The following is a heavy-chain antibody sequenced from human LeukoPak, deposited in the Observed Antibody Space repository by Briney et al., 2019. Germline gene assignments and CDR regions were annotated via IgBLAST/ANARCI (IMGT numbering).Heavy chain of an antibody. CDR2: ISAYNGNT. CDR1: GYTFTSYG. D-gene: IGHD3-9*01. V-gene: IGHV1-18*03. Sequence: ASVKVSCKASGYTFTSYGISWVRQAPGQGLEWMGWISAYNGNTNYAQKLQGRVTITRDTSASTAYMELSSLRSEDMAVYYCARNILTGYYAFDIWGQGTMVTVSS. CDR3: ARNILTGYYAFDI. J-gene: IGHJ3*02.